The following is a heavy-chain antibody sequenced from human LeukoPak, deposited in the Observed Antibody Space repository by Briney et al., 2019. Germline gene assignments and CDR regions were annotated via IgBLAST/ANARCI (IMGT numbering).Heavy chain of an antibody. V-gene: IGHV1-2*06. D-gene: IGHD5-12*01. CDR2: INPNSGGT. Sequence: GSVKVSCKASGYTFTGYYMHWVRQAPGQGLEWMGRINPNSGGTNYAQKFQGRVTMTRDTSISTAYMELSRLRSDDTAVYYCVVRGYDLASYYFDYWGQGTLVTVSS. CDR1: GYTFTGYY. J-gene: IGHJ4*02. CDR3: VVRGYDLASYYFDY.